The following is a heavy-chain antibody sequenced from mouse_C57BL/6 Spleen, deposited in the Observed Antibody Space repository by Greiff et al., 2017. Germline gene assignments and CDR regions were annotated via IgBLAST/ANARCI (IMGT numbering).Heavy chain of an antibody. CDR1: GYTFTDYN. D-gene: IGHD2-3*01. CDR3: AREAYDHFDY. J-gene: IGHJ2*01. V-gene: IGHV1-22*01. Sequence: VQLKQSGPELVKPGASVKMSCKASGYTFTDYNMHWVKQSHGKSLEWIGYINPNNGGTSYNQKFKGKATLTVNKSSSTAYMELRSLTSEDSAVYYCAREAYDHFDYWGQGTTLTVSS. CDR2: INPNNGGT.